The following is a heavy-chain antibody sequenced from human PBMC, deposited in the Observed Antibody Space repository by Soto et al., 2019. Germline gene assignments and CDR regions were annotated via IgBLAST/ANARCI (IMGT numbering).Heavy chain of an antibody. V-gene: IGHV4-38-2*01. CDR3: ARGYYYDSLRLDS. J-gene: IGHJ4*02. D-gene: IGHD3-22*01. Sequence: SETLSLTCAVSGYSISSGYYWGWIRQPPGKGLEWIGSIYQSGSTNYNPSLKSRVTMSLDTSKKQFSLKMSSVTAADAAVYYCARGYYYDSLRLDSWGQGTLVTVSS. CDR1: GYSISSGYY. CDR2: IYQSGST.